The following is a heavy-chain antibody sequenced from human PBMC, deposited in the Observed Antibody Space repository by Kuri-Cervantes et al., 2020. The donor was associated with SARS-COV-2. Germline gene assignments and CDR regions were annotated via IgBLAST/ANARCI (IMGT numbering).Heavy chain of an antibody. CDR2: IIPIFGTA. Sequence: SVKVSCKASGGTFSSYTISWVRQAPGQGLEWMGGIIPIFGTANYAQKFQGRVTITADESTSTAYMELSGLRSEDTAVYYCARDPTYYDFWSGYSRGNWFDPWGQGTLVTVSS. D-gene: IGHD3-3*01. CDR1: GGTFSSYT. V-gene: IGHV1-69*13. J-gene: IGHJ5*02. CDR3: ARDPTYYDFWSGYSRGNWFDP.